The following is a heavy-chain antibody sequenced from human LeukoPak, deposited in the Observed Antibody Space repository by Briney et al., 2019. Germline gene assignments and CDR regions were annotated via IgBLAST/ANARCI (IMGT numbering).Heavy chain of an antibody. J-gene: IGHJ6*02. D-gene: IGHD1-26*01. CDR3: ARWIVGATDYYYYGMAV. V-gene: IGHV1-46*01. CDR1: GYTFTSYY. Sequence: ASVKVSCKASGYTFTSYYMHWVRQAPGQGLEWMGIINPSGGSASYAQKFQGRVTMTRDTSTSTVYMELSSLRSEDTAVYYCARWIVGATDYYYYGMAVWGQGTTVTVSS. CDR2: INPSGGSA.